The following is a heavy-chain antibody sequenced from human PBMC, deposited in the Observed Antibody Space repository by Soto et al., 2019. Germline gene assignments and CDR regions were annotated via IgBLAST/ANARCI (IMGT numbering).Heavy chain of an antibody. CDR2: IWYDGSNK. V-gene: IGHV3-33*01. J-gene: IGHJ6*02. Sequence: QVVESGGGVVQPGRSLRLSCAASGFIFNTYHMHWVRQAPAKGLEWLAVIWYDGSNKYYADSVKGRFTISRDNSKNTLYLQMNSLRDEDTAVYYCARDDYGMDVWGQGTTVTVSS. CDR1: GFIFNTYH. CDR3: ARDDYGMDV.